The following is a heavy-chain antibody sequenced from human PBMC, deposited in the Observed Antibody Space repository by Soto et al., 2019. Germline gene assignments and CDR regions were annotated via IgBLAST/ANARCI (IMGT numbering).Heavy chain of an antibody. J-gene: IGHJ4*02. Sequence: DVQLVETGGGWIQPGGSLRLSCAASGFIVSSSYMSWVRQAPGKGLEWVSVLYSDGRTYYADSVKGRFTISRDNSKSTLYLQMNSLSAEDTAVYYCARCSGWYGQCYFDCWGQGTLVTVSS. D-gene: IGHD6-13*01. CDR3: ARCSGWYGQCYFDC. V-gene: IGHV3-53*02. CDR1: GFIVSSSY. CDR2: LYSDGRT.